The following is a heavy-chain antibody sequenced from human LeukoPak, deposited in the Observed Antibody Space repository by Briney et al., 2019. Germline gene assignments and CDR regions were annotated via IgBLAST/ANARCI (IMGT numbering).Heavy chain of an antibody. D-gene: IGHD6-6*01. J-gene: IGHJ6*03. CDR1: GFTFSSYW. V-gene: IGHV3-7*01. Sequence: PGGSLRLSCAASGFTFSSYWMSWVRQAPGKGLEWVANIKQDGGEKYYADSVKGRFTISRDNAKNSLYLQMNSLRAEDTAVYYCARDRIAARDYYYYMDVWGKGTTVTVSS. CDR3: ARDRIAARDYYYYMDV. CDR2: IKQDGGEK.